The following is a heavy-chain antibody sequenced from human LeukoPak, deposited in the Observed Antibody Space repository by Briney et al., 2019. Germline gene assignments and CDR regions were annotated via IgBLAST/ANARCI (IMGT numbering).Heavy chain of an antibody. CDR2: ISYDGSNK. Sequence: GGSLRLSCAASGFTFSSYAMHWVRQAPGRGLEWVAVISYDGSNKYYADSVKGRFTISRDNSKNTLYLQMNSLRAEDTAVYYCARGSNYYDSSGLDYWGQGTLVTVSS. V-gene: IGHV3-30*04. J-gene: IGHJ4*02. CDR1: GFTFSSYA. D-gene: IGHD3-22*01. CDR3: ARGSNYYDSSGLDY.